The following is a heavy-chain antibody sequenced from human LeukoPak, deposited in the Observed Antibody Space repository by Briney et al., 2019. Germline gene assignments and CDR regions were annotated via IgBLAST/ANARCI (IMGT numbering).Heavy chain of an antibody. CDR1: GFTVSSNY. V-gene: IGHV3-53*01. CDR2: IDSGGST. J-gene: IGHJ4*02. D-gene: IGHD5-24*01. Sequence: GGSLRLSCAASGFTVSSNYMSWVRQAPGKGLEWVSVIDSGGSTFYADSVKGRFTISRDNSKNTLYLQMNSLRAEDTAVYYCARDRRDGYNLIFFDSWGQGTLVTVSS. CDR3: ARDRRDGYNLIFFDS.